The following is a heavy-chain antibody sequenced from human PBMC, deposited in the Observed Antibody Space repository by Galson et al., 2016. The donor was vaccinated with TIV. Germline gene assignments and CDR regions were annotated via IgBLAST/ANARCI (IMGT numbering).Heavy chain of an antibody. CDR2: IWYDGSNK. D-gene: IGHD2-2*01. V-gene: IGHV3-33*01. CDR1: GFTFSTYA. Sequence: SLRLSCAASGFTFSTYAMHWVRQAPGKGLEWVAIIWYDGSNKYYADSVRGRFTISRDNSKNTLYLQMNSLRAEDTAVYSCAREGVGYCSSTSCPYYGLDVGGQGTTVTVSS. CDR3: AREGVGYCSSTSCPYYGLDV. J-gene: IGHJ6*02.